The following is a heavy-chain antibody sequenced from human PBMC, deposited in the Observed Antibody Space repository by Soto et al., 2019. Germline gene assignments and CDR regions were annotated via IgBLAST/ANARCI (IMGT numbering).Heavy chain of an antibody. J-gene: IGHJ6*02. Sequence: GGSLRLSCAASGFTFSSYEMNWVRQAPGKGLEWVSYITSSGTTIYYADSVKGRFTISRDNAKNSLYLQMSSLRAEDTAIYYCARTFPTVTTFRLAYNYSGMDVWGQGTTVTVSS. CDR3: ARTFPTVTTFRLAYNYSGMDV. CDR2: ITSSGTTI. V-gene: IGHV3-48*03. CDR1: GFTFSSYE. D-gene: IGHD4-17*01.